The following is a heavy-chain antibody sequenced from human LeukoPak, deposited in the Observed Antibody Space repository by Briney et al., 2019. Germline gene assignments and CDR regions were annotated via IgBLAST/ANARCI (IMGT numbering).Heavy chain of an antibody. CDR1: GGSISSYS. CDR2: IYYSGST. V-gene: IGHV4-59*01. Sequence: SESLSLTCTVSGGSISSYSRSWIRQPPGKGLEWIGYIYYSGSTNYNPSLKSRVTISVDTSKNQFSLKLSSVTAADTAVYYCARVGQLLWFGELSLAFDIWGQGTMVTVSS. D-gene: IGHD3-10*01. CDR3: ARVGQLLWFGELSLAFDI. J-gene: IGHJ3*02.